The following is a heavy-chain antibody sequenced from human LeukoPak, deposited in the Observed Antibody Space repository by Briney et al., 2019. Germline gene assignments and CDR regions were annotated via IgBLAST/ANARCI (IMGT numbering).Heavy chain of an antibody. CDR2: FDPEDSET. CDR3: ATVKQWIAHTDFDY. Sequence: GASVKVSCKVSRYTLTELSMHWVPQAPGKGLEWMGGFDPEDSETIYAQKFQGRVTMTEDTSTDTAYMELSSLRSEDTAVYYCATVKQWIAHTDFDYWGQGTLVTVYS. D-gene: IGHD6-19*01. V-gene: IGHV1-24*01. CDR1: RYTLTELS. J-gene: IGHJ4*02.